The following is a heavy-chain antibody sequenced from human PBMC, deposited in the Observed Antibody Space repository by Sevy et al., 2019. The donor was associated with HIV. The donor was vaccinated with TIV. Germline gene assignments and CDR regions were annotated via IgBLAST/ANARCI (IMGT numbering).Heavy chain of an antibody. D-gene: IGHD6-13*01. J-gene: IGHJ4*02. Sequence: GGSLRLSCTTSGFTFSYSGMHWVRQAPGKGLEWVTFIQYDGRNTQYADSVKGRFTISRDNSKNTLYLQMNSLRGDDTAVYYCAKNTAAVGTGGFDYWGQGALVTVSS. CDR1: GFTFSYSG. CDR2: IQYDGRNT. CDR3: AKNTAAVGTGGFDY. V-gene: IGHV3-30*02.